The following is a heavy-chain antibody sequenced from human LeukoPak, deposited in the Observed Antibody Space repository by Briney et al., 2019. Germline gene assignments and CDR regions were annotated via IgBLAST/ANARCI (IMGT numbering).Heavy chain of an antibody. CDR1: GFTFDDYA. V-gene: IGHV3-9*03. CDR3: AKDHTYDYGGKGSLSLDV. J-gene: IGHJ6*04. Sequence: PGGSLRLSCAASGFTFDDYAMHWVRQAPGKGLEWVSGISWNSGSIGYADSVKGRFTISRDNAKNSLYLQMNSLRAEDMALYYCAKDHTYDYGGKGSLSLDVWGKGTTVTVSS. CDR2: ISWNSGSI. D-gene: IGHD4-23*01.